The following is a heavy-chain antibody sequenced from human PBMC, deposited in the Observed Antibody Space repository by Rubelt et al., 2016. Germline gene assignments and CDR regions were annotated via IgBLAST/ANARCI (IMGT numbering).Heavy chain of an antibody. CDR2: ITGDGSGS. J-gene: IGHJ4*02. CDR1: GFTFSNYW. Sequence: EVQLVESGGGLVQPGGSLRLSCAASGFTFSNYWMHWVRQAPGEGLVWVSRITGDGSGSTYADSVMGRFTISRDNAKTSLYLQMNSLRAEDTAVDYCARGGNCSGGSGYGWDYWGQGTLVTVSS. CDR3: ARGGNCSGGSGYGWDY. V-gene: IGHV3-74*03. D-gene: IGHD2-15*01.